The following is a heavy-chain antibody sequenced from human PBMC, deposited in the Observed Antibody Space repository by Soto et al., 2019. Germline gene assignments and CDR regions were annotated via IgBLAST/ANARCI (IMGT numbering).Heavy chain of an antibody. CDR2: ISCSGGST. Sequence: PGGSLRLSCAASAFTFSSYAMSWVRQAPGKGLEWVSAISCSGGSTYYADSVKGRFTISRDNSKNTLYLQMNNLRAEHTAVSYCAKDRVGDYYYYGMDVWGQGTTVTVSS. J-gene: IGHJ6*02. D-gene: IGHD3-16*01. V-gene: IGHV3-23*01. CDR1: AFTFSSYA. CDR3: AKDRVGDYYYYGMDV.